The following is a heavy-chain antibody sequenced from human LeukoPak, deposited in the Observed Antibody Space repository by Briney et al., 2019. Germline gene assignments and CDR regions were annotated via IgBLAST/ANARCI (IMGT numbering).Heavy chain of an antibody. J-gene: IGHJ2*01. Sequence: ASVKVSCEASGYPFTGYYIHWVRQAPGQGLEWMGWIKPNTGGTDYAQKFQGRITMTRDTSINTAYLELSSLRSDDTAVYYCAKDRGANWYFDLWGRGTLVSVSS. CDR1: GYPFTGYY. D-gene: IGHD3-10*01. CDR3: AKDRGANWYFDL. V-gene: IGHV1-2*02. CDR2: IKPNTGGT.